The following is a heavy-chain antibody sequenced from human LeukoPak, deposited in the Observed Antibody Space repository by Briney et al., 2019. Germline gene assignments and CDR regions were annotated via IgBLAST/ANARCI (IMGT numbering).Heavy chain of an antibody. V-gene: IGHV1-69*13. Sequence: GASVEVSCKASGGTFSSYAISWVRQAPGQGLEWMGGIIPIFGTANYAQKFQGRVTITADESTSTAYMELSSLRSEDTAVYYCARGRASSRGDYFDYWGQGTLVTVSS. J-gene: IGHJ4*02. CDR1: GGTFSSYA. CDR2: IIPIFGTA. CDR3: ARGRASSRGDYFDY. D-gene: IGHD6-13*01.